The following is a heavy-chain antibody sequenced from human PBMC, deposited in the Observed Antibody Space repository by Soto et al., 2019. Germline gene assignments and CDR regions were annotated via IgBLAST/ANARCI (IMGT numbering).Heavy chain of an antibody. V-gene: IGHV3-15*01. D-gene: IGHD5-18*01. CDR3: TTDQRNSYCDRPFDY. CDR1: AFTFSNAW. Sequence: EVQLVESGGGLVKPRGALRLSCAASAFTFSNAWMSWVRQAPGRVPAWVGRIKSKTEGGTTDYAAPVKGRFTISRDDSKNTLYLQMNSLKTEDTAVYYCTTDQRNSYCDRPFDYWGQGTLVPVSS. CDR2: IKSKTEGGTT. J-gene: IGHJ4*02.